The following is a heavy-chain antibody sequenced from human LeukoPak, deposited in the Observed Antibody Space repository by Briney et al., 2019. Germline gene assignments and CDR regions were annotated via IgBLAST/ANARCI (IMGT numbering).Heavy chain of an antibody. CDR3: AKGDPPTYYDILTGQDY. J-gene: IGHJ4*02. Sequence: GGSLRLSCAASGFTFSSYAMSWVRQAPGKGLEWVAVISAGGGRTYYADSVKGRFTISRDNSKNMLYLQLNSLRAEDTAVYYCAKGDPPTYYDILTGQDYWGQGTLVTVSS. CDR1: GFTFSSYA. CDR2: ISAGGGRT. V-gene: IGHV3-23*01. D-gene: IGHD3-9*01.